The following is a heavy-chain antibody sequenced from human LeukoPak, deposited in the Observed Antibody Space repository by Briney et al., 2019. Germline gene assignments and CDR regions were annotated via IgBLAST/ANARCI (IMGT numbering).Heavy chain of an antibody. CDR3: ARGGHTIFGVVPFDY. Sequence: PGGSLRLSCAASGFSFSNYGMHWVRQAPGKGLEWVAVISYDGSNKYYTDSVKGRFTISRDNSKNTLYLQMNSLRVEDTAVYYCARGGHTIFGVVPFDYWGQGTLVTVSS. J-gene: IGHJ4*02. CDR1: GFSFSNYG. CDR2: ISYDGSNK. D-gene: IGHD3-3*01. V-gene: IGHV3-30*03.